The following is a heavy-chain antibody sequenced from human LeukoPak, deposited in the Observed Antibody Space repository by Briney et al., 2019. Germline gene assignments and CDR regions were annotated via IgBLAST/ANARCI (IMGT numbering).Heavy chain of an antibody. D-gene: IGHD5-18*01. CDR2: IIPIFGTA. J-gene: IGHJ4*02. CDR3: ARGYNYGHKGRYYFDY. CDR1: GGTFSSYA. Sequence: GASVKVSCKASGGTFSSYAISWVRQAPGQGLEWMGGIIPIFGTANYAQKFQGRVTITADESTSTAYMELSSLRSEDTAVYYCARGYNYGHKGRYYFDYWGQGTLVTVSS. V-gene: IGHV1-69*13.